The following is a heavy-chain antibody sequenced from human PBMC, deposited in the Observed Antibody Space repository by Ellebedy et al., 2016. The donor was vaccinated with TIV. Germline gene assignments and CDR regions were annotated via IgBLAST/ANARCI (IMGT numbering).Heavy chain of an antibody. V-gene: IGHV3-64D*06. CDR2: ITGDGCST. CDR1: GFSFSSYA. CDR3: VKAWGD. D-gene: IGHD3-16*01. Sequence: GESLKISCSASGFSFSSYAMPWVRQAPGTGLVYVSAITGDGCSTYYADPVKGRFTISRDNSKHALYLQMSSLRAEDTAMYYCVKAWGDWGQGTLVTVSS. J-gene: IGHJ4*02.